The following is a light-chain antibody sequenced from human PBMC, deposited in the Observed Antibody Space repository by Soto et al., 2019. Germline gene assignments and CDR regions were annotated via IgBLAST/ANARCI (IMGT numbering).Light chain of an antibody. Sequence: DIVMTQAPDSLAVSLGERATINCNSSQSVLYNSNNKNHVGWFQQKPGHPPKLLIYGASFRPSGVPDRFSGSGSGTDFTLTISSLQADDVAVYYCQQYYSIPFTFGQGTKVDIK. CDR3: QQYYSIPFT. V-gene: IGKV4-1*01. J-gene: IGKJ2*01. CDR2: GAS. CDR1: QSVLYNSNNKNH.